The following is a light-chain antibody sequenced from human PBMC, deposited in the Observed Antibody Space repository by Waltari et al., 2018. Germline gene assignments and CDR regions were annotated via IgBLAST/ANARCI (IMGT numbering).Light chain of an antibody. V-gene: IGKV3-20*01. J-gene: IGKJ1*01. CDR3: QKYGSLPAT. CDR2: DTS. CDR1: QSISRY. Sequence: EIMLTQSPDTLPLSPGERATLSCRASQSISRYLAWYQQKPGQAPRLLIYDTSSRATGIPDRFSGSGSGTDFSLTISRLEPEDFAVYYCQKYGSLPATFGQGTKVEIK.